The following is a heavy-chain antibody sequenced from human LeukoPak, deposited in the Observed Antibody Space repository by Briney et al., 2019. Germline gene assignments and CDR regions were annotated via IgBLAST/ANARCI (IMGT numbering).Heavy chain of an antibody. J-gene: IGHJ4*02. D-gene: IGHD6-19*01. CDR1: GGTFISYA. Sequence: GASVKVSCTASGGTFISYAISWVRQAPGQGLEWMGGIIPIFGTANYAQKFQGRVTITADESTSTAYMELSSLRSEDTAVYYCASPFTMYSSGWYALGYWGQGTLVTVSS. CDR3: ASPFTMYSSGWYALGY. CDR2: IIPIFGTA. V-gene: IGHV1-69*13.